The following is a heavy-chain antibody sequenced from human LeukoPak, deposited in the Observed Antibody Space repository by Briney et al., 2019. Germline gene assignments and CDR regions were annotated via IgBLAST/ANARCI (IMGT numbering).Heavy chain of an antibody. J-gene: IGHJ1*01. CDR2: VNGGNGDT. CDR1: GYTLINSA. Sequence: ASVKVSCKASGYTLINSAIHWVRQAPGQRLEWMGWVNGGNGDTKSSQKFQGRVTITADESTSTAYMELSSLRSEDTAVYYCARTYSSGWYRLEYFQHWGQGTLVTVSS. V-gene: IGHV1-3*01. CDR3: ARTYSSGWYRLEYFQH. D-gene: IGHD6-19*01.